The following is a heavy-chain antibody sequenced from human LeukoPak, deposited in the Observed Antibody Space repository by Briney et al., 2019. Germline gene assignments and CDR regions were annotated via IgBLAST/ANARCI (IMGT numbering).Heavy chain of an antibody. J-gene: IGHJ4*02. Sequence: SETLSLTCTVSGGSISSSSYYWGWIRQPPGKGLEWIGSIYYSGSTYYNPSLKSRVTISVDTSKNQFSLKLSSVTAADTAVYYCARGLTFDYWGQGTLVTVSS. CDR1: GGSISSSSYY. CDR2: IYYSGST. CDR3: ARGLTFDY. V-gene: IGHV4-39*01.